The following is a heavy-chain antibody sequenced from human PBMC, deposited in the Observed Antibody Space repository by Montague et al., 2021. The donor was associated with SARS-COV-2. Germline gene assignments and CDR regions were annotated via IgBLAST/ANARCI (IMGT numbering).Heavy chain of an antibody. J-gene: IGHJ6*02. CDR2: IDTGSVS. Sequence: SLRLSCAASGFSFNSYGMHWVRQLPGGGLQWVSAIDTGSVSYYADSVEARFVVSRENARNSLYLQMNNLGAGDTAVYYCARTKTATGNFYGLDVWGQGTTVIVSS. V-gene: IGHV3-13*01. CDR1: GFSFNSYG. D-gene: IGHD6-13*01. CDR3: ARTKTATGNFYGLDV.